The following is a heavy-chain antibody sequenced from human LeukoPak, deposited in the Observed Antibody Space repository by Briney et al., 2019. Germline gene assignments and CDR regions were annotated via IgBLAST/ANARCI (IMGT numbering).Heavy chain of an antibody. D-gene: IGHD6-19*01. CDR1: GFTFSSYG. J-gene: IGHJ4*02. Sequence: GGSLRLSCAASGFTFSSYGMHWVRQAPGKWLEWVAFIRYDGSNKYYADSVKGRFTISRDNSKNTLYLQMNSLRAEDTAVYYCARRSGIAVAGAFDYWGQGTLVTVSS. CDR2: IRYDGSNK. V-gene: IGHV3-30*02. CDR3: ARRSGIAVAGAFDY.